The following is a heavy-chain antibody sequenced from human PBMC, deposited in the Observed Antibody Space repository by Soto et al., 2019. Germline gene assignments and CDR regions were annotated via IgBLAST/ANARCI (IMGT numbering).Heavy chain of an antibody. V-gene: IGHV4-30-4*01. CDR2: IYYTGST. J-gene: IGHJ4*02. CDR1: GGSFSSGDYY. D-gene: IGHD2-21*02. CDR3: ARVPAGGNSDYFDS. Sequence: QVQLQESGPGLVKPSQTLSLTCTVSGGSFSSGDYYWSWIRQPPGKGLEWIGYIYYTGSTDYHPSRTGRVAMSVDTSKNQFSLRLSSVTAADTAVYDCARVPAGGNSDYFDSWGQGTLVTVSS.